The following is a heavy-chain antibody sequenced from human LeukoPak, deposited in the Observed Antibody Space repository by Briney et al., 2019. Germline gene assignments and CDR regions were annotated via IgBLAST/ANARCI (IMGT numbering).Heavy chain of an antibody. D-gene: IGHD3-3*01. CDR1: GFNMGSYW. CDR2: IKQDESEK. J-gene: IGHJ4*02. Sequence: GGSLRLSCVASGFNMGSYWMSWVRQTRGKGLEWVANIKQDESEKYYVESVKGRFTISRDNAQNSVYLQMNNLRVEDTALYYCARVGISEWLLEDYWGQGTLVIVSS. V-gene: IGHV3-7*01. CDR3: ARVGISEWLLEDY.